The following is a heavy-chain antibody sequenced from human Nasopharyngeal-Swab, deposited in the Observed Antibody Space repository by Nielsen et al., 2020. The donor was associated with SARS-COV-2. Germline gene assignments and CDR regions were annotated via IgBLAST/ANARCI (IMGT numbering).Heavy chain of an antibody. D-gene: IGHD3-22*01. Sequence: GESLKISCAASGFTFDDYAMHWVRQAPGKGLEWVSLISGDGGSTYYADSVKGRFTISRDNSKNSLYLPMNSLRTEDTALYYCAKDDSSGYTYYFDYWGQGTLVTVSS. CDR1: GFTFDDYA. CDR2: ISGDGGST. V-gene: IGHV3-43*02. CDR3: AKDDSSGYTYYFDY. J-gene: IGHJ4*02.